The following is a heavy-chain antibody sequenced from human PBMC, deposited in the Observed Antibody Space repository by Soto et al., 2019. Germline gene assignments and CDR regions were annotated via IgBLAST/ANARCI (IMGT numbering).Heavy chain of an antibody. D-gene: IGHD3-22*01. J-gene: IGHJ4*02. CDR1: GYTLTELS. CDR2: FDPEDGET. CDR3: ASSVPNYYDSSGYRSPFDY. V-gene: IGHV1-24*01. Sequence: ASVKVSCKVSGYTLTELSMHWVRQAPGKGLEWMGGFDPEDGETIYAQKFQGRVTMTGDTSTDTAYMELSSLRSEDTAVYYCASSVPNYYDSSGYRSPFDYWGQGTLVTVSS.